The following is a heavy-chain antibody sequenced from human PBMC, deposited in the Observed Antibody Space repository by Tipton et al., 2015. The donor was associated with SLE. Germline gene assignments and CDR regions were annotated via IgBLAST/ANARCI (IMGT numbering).Heavy chain of an antibody. CDR3: ALQRGYSYGFDY. J-gene: IGHJ4*02. CDR2: LSSDGSHT. V-gene: IGHV3-30*03. D-gene: IGHD5-18*01. Sequence: RSLRLSCAASGFTFSTYVMHWVRQAPGRGLEWVAVLSSDGSHTNYADSVRGRFTISRDNSKNTLYLQMHSLRAEDTAVYYCALQRGYSYGFDYWGQGTLVTVSS. CDR1: GFTFSTYV.